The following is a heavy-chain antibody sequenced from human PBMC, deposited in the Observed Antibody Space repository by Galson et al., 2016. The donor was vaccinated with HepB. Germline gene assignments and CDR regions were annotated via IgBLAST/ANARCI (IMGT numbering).Heavy chain of an antibody. CDR3: ARDWPYCNGDCYHPADYFDY. J-gene: IGHJ4*02. CDR2: INPSGRST. D-gene: IGHD2-21*02. V-gene: IGHV1-46*01. CDR1: GNTFTSYY. Sequence: SVKVSCKASGNTFTSYYIHWVRQAPGQGLEWMGIINPSGRSTTYAQKFQGRVTMTRDTSTSTVYMELSSLRSEDTAVYYCARDWPYCNGDCYHPADYFDYRGQGSLVAVSS.